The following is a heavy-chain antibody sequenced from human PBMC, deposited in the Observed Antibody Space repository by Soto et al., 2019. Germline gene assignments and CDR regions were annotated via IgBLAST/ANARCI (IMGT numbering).Heavy chain of an antibody. CDR1: GFTFSSYA. CDR3: AKDDYGDYVSSALDY. J-gene: IGHJ4*02. V-gene: IGHV3-23*01. Sequence: EVQLLESGGGLVQPGGSLRLSCAASGFTFSSYAMSWVRQAPGKGLEWVSAISGSGGSTYYADSVKGRFTISRDNSKNALYLQMNSLRAEDTAVYYCAKDDYGDYVSSALDYWGQGTLVTVSS. D-gene: IGHD4-17*01. CDR2: ISGSGGST.